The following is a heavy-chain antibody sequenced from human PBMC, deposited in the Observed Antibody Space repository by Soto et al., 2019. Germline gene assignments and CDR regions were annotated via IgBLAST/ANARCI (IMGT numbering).Heavy chain of an antibody. D-gene: IGHD6-13*01. CDR2: IYYSGST. CDR1: GGSISSYY. Sequence: LETLSLTCTVSGGSISSYYWSWIRQPPGKGLEWIGYIYYSGSTNYNPSLKSRVTISVDTSKNQFSLKLSSVTAADTAVYYCARGYGANLESGGKETRVTVPP. J-gene: IGHJ4*02. CDR3: ARGYGANLES. V-gene: IGHV4-59*08.